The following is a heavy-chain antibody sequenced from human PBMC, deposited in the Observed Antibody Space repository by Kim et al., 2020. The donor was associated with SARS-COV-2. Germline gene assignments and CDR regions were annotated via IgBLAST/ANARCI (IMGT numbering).Heavy chain of an antibody. V-gene: IGHV3-21*01. CDR3: ARGEHSSGPIALYYYYGMDV. CDR2: ISSSSSYI. D-gene: IGHD6-19*01. J-gene: IGHJ6*02. CDR1: GFTFSSYS. Sequence: GGSLRLSCAASGFTFSSYSMNWVRQAPGKGLEWVSSISSSSSYIYYADSVKGRFTISRDNAKNSLYLQMNSLRAEDTAVYYCARGEHSSGPIALYYYYGMDVWGQGTTVTVSS.